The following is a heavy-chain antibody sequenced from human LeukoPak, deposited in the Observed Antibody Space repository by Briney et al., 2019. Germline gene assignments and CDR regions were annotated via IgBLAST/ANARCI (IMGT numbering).Heavy chain of an antibody. V-gene: IGHV3-30-3*01. D-gene: IGHD6-13*01. CDR2: ISYDGSNK. J-gene: IGHJ4*02. CDR1: GFTFSSYA. Sequence: GGSLRLSCAASGFTFSSYAMHWVRQAPGKGLEWVAVISYDGSNKYYADSVKGRVTISRANSKNTLFLQMNSLRAEDTAVYYCARDIEAAGLFLDYWGRGSLVTVSS. CDR3: ARDIEAAGLFLDY.